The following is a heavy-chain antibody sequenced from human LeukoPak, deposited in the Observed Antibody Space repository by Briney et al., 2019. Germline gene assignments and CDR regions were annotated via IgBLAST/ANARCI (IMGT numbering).Heavy chain of an antibody. CDR3: ATGRSGFWSGYSD. D-gene: IGHD3-3*01. Sequence: SETLSLTCAVYGGSFSGYYWSWIRQPPGKGLEWIGEINHSGSTNYNPSLKSRVTISVDTSKNQFSLKLSSATAADTAVYYCATGRSGFWSGYSDWGQGTLVTVSS. V-gene: IGHV4-34*01. CDR1: GGSFSGYY. J-gene: IGHJ4*02. CDR2: INHSGST.